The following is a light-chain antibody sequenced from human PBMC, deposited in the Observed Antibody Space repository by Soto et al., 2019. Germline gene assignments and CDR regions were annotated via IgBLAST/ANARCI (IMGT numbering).Light chain of an antibody. Sequence: EIVLTQSPGTLSLFPGERATFSCRASQSVSSTYLAWYRQKPGQAPRLLIYGASSRATGIPDRFSGSGSGTDFTLTISRLEPGDSAVYYCQHYGTSPRTFGQGTKVEIK. CDR3: QHYGTSPRT. J-gene: IGKJ1*01. CDR2: GAS. V-gene: IGKV3-20*01. CDR1: QSVSSTY.